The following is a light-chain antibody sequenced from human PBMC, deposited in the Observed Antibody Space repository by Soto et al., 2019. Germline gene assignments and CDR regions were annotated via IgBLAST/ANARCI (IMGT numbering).Light chain of an antibody. CDR3: CSYAGISIHEV. Sequence: QSALTQPASVSGSPGQSITISCTGTSSDVGSYNLVSWYQQHPGKAPKLMIYEVSKRPSGVSSRFAVSKSGNTASLTIPGLQAEDADNYYCCSYAGISIHEVFGGGTKLTVL. J-gene: IGLJ2*01. CDR1: SSDVGSYNL. CDR2: EVS. V-gene: IGLV2-23*02.